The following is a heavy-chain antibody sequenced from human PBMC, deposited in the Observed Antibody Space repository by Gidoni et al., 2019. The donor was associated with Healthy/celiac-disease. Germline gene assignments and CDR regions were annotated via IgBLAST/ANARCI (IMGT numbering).Heavy chain of an antibody. D-gene: IGHD3-10*01. V-gene: IGHV4-34*01. CDR3: ARRGKVITMVRGVIKGVFDY. J-gene: IGHJ4*02. CDR2: INHCGST. CDR1: GGSFRGYY. Sequence: QLQLQQFGAGLLKPSETLSLTFAVYGGSFRGYYLSWIRQPPGKGLEWIGEINHCGSTNDNPCGKSRVTISVETSKNQFSLKLSYVTAADTAVYYCARRGKVITMVRGVIKGVFDYWGQGTLVTVSS.